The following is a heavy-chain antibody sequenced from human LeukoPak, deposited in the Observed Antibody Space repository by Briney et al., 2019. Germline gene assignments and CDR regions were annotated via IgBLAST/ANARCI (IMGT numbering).Heavy chain of an antibody. V-gene: IGHV3-53*01. CDR3: ARVKYSGYPDAFDI. J-gene: IGHJ3*02. Sequence: GSLRLSCAVSGFSVTNNYMSWVRQAPGKGLEWVSVFYVGGATYYADSVKGRFTISRDNSENTLYLQMKSLRAEDTAVYYCARVKYSGYPDAFDIWGQGTMVTVSS. CDR1: GFSVTNNY. CDR2: FYVGGAT. D-gene: IGHD5-12*01.